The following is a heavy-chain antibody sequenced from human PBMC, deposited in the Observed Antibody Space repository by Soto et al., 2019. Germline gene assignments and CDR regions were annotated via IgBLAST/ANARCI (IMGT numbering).Heavy chain of an antibody. V-gene: IGHV1-69*13. CDR3: ASPQNSIAVAGPYYYYGMDV. CDR2: IIPIFGTA. D-gene: IGHD6-19*01. CDR1: GGTFSSYA. J-gene: IGHJ6*02. Sequence: SVKVSCKASGGTFSSYAISWVRQAPGQGLEWMGGIIPIFGTANYAQKFQGRVTITADESTGTAYMELSSLRSEDTAVYYCASPQNSIAVAGPYYYYGMDVWGQGTTVTVSS.